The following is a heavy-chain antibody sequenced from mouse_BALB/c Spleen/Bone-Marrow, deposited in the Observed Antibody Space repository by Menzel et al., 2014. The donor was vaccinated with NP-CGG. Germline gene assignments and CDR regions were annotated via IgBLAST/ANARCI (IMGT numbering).Heavy chain of an antibody. V-gene: IGHV1-5*01. CDR2: IYPGNSDT. D-gene: IGHD2-1*01. J-gene: IGHJ1*01. Sequence: EVQLQQSGTVLARPGASVKMSCKASGYSFTSYWMHWVKQRPGQGLEWIGAIYPGNSDTSYNQKFKGKAKLTAVTSASTAYMELSSLTNEDSADYYCTKIYYGNSFDVWGAGTTVTVSS. CDR3: TKIYYGNSFDV. CDR1: GYSFTSYW.